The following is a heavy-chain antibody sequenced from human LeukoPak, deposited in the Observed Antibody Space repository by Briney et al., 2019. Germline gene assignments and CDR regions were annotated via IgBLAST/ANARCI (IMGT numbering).Heavy chain of an antibody. V-gene: IGHV1-2*02. CDR3: ARVSRVGYNFEF. Sequence: GASVKVPHLPSGYIFIDYYMHWLRQAPGQGPEWMGWINPNTGGTNYAQKFQDRVTMTRDTSISTAYMEVSGLRSDDTAVYYCARVSRVGYNFEFWGQGILVTVSS. J-gene: IGHJ4*02. CDR1: GYIFIDYY. D-gene: IGHD5-24*01. CDR2: INPNTGGT.